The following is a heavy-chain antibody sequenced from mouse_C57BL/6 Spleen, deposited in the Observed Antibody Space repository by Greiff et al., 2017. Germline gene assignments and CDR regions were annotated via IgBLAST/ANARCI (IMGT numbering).Heavy chain of an antibody. CDR2: ISYDGSN. V-gene: IGHV3-6*01. Sequence: EVKVEESGPGLVKPSQSLSLTCSVTGYSITSGYYWNWIRQFPGNKLEWMGYISYDGSNNYNPSLKNRISITRDTSKNQFFLKLNSVTTEDTATYYCASDDGTTWGAMDYWGQGTSVTVSS. D-gene: IGHD1-1*01. J-gene: IGHJ4*01. CDR1: GYSITSGYY. CDR3: ASDDGTTWGAMDY.